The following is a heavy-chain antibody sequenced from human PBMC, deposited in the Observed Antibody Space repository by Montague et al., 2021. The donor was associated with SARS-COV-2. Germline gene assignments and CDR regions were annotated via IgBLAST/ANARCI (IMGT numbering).Heavy chain of an antibody. CDR3: ARHPGSPKDAFDI. Sequence: SETLSLTCTVSGGSVSSRSYYWGWSRQPPGKGLEWIRTIFYTGNTYYNPSLKSRITISIDRSKNQFSLKLTSVTAADTSLYYCARHPGSPKDAFDIWGQGTMVTVSS. CDR1: GGSVSSRSYY. J-gene: IGHJ3*02. CDR2: IFYTGNT. V-gene: IGHV4-39*01.